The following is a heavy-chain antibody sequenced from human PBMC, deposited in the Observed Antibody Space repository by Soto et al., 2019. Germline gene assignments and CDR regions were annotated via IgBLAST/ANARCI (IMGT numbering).Heavy chain of an antibody. Sequence: PGGSLRLSCAASGFTFSSYSMNWVRQAPGKGLEWVSYISSSSSTIYYADSVKGRFTISRDNAKNSLYLQMNSLRAEDTAVYYCARQPYGGNFLNWGQGTMVTVSS. J-gene: IGHJ3*01. CDR3: ARQPYGGNFLN. CDR1: GFTFSSYS. CDR2: ISSSSSTI. D-gene: IGHD4-17*01. V-gene: IGHV3-48*01.